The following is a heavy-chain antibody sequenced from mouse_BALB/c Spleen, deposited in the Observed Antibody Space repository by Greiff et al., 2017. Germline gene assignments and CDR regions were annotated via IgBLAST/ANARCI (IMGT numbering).Heavy chain of an antibody. CDR1: GFTFSSFG. V-gene: IGHV5-17*02. D-gene: IGHD2-1*01. CDR2: ISSGSSTI. J-gene: IGHJ3*01. Sequence: EVQLVESGGGLVQPGGSRKLSCAASGFTFSSFGMHWVRQAPEKGLEWVAYISSGSSTIYYADTVKGRFTISRDNPKNTLFLQMTSLRSEDTAMYYGARALYYGKDAWFAYWGQGTLVTVSA. CDR3: ARALYYGKDAWFAY.